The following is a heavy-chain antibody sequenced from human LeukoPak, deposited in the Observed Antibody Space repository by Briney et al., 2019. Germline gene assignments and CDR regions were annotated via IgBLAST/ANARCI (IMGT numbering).Heavy chain of an antibody. CDR2: INPSGCST. Sequence: SVKVSCKESGYTFTSYYMHWVRQAPGQGLEWMGIINPSGCSTSYAQKLQGRVTMTRDMSTSTAYMELSSLRSEDTAVYYCARVYDSSGYYTAEFDYWGEGTLVTGSS. CDR3: ARVYDSSGYYTAEFDY. CDR1: GYTFTSYY. D-gene: IGHD3-22*01. V-gene: IGHV1-46*01. J-gene: IGHJ4*02.